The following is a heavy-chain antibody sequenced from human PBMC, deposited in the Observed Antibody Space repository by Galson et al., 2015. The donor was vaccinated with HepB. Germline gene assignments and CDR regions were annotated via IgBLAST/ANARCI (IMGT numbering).Heavy chain of an antibody. CDR3: VLGYSFFLFDY. J-gene: IGHJ4*02. Sequence: PLRLSCAASGFTFSTYSMHWVRQAPGKGLEYRSSIGTGEDSRYYADSVKGRFTISRDDSKNTVYLQLNSLRLEDTAVYYCVLGYSFFLFDYWGQGALVTGSS. D-gene: IGHD5-18*01. CDR2: IGTGEDSR. V-gene: IGHV3-64D*06. CDR1: GFTFSTYS.